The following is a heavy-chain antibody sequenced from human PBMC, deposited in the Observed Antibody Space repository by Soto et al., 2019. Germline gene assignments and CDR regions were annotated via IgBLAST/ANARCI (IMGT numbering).Heavy chain of an antibody. D-gene: IGHD6-6*01. V-gene: IGHV1-24*01. Sequence: ASVKVSCKVSGYTLTELSMHWVRQAPGKGLGWMGGFDPEDGETIYAQKFQGRVTMTEDTSTDTAYMELSSLRSEDTAVYYCATNTRSSIAEYFDYWGQGTLVTVSS. J-gene: IGHJ4*02. CDR1: GYTLTELS. CDR3: ATNTRSSIAEYFDY. CDR2: FDPEDGET.